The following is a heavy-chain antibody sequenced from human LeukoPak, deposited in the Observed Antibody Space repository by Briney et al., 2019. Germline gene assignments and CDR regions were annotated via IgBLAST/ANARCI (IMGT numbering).Heavy chain of an antibody. V-gene: IGHV3-48*01. J-gene: IGHJ4*02. CDR2: ISSSSTI. CDR1: GFTFSSYS. D-gene: IGHD1-26*01. CDR3: AREKVRWESNFDY. Sequence: GGSLRLSCAASGFTFSSYSMNWVRQAPGKGLEWVSYISSSSTIYYADSVKGRFTISRDNAKNSLYLQMNSLRAEDTAVYYCAREKVRWESNFDYWGQGTLVTVSS.